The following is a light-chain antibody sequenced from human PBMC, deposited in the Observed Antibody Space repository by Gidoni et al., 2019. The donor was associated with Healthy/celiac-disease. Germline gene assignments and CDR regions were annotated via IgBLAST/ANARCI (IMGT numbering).Light chain of an antibody. CDR1: QSVSRSY. CDR2: GAS. CDR3: QQYGSSPPVT. V-gene: IGKV3-20*01. J-gene: IGKJ2*01. Sequence: EIVLTQSPGTLSLSPGERATLSCRASQSVSRSYLAWYQQKPGQAPRLLSYGASSRATGIPDRFSGSVSGTDFTLTISRLEPEDFAVYYCQQYGSSPPVTFGQGTKLEIK.